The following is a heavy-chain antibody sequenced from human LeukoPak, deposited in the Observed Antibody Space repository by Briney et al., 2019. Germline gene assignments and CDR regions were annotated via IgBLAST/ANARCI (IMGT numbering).Heavy chain of an antibody. J-gene: IGHJ4*02. Sequence: GGSLRLSCAASGFTFSSYSMNWVRQAPGKGLEWDSSISSSSSYIYYADSVKGRFTISRDNAKNSLYLQMNSLRAEDTAVYYCANPTHTYYDSSGYFDYWGQGTLVTVSS. CDR1: GFTFSSYS. D-gene: IGHD3-22*01. CDR2: ISSSSSYI. V-gene: IGHV3-21*01. CDR3: ANPTHTYYDSSGYFDY.